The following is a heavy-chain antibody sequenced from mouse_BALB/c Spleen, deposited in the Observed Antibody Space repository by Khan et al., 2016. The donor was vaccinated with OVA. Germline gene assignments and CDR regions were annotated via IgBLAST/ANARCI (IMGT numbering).Heavy chain of an antibody. CDR3: ARAGYGGFAY. CDR2: IYPGNGYI. CDR1: GYTFTDFL. Sequence: VQLQESGPELVKPGASVKMSCNASGYTFTDFLISWVKQRAGQGLEWIGEIYPGNGYIYYNEKFKGKATLTSDRTSNTAYMELSSLTSADSAGYYSARAGYGGFAYWGQGTPVTVSA. V-gene: IGHV1-81*01. J-gene: IGHJ3*01. D-gene: IGHD3-2*02.